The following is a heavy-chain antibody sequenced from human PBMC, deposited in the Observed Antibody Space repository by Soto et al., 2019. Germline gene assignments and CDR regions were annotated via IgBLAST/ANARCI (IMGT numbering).Heavy chain of an antibody. D-gene: IGHD5-18*01. J-gene: IGHJ5*02. CDR1: GYTFTSYG. V-gene: IGHV1-18*04. Sequence: GASVKVSCKASGYTFTSYGISWVRQAPGQGLEWMGWISAYNGNTNYAQKLQGRVTMTTDTSTSTAYMELRSLRYDDTAVYYCARDRGYSYGYRFSIWFEPWGHGTLVTVSS. CDR3: ARDRGYSYGYRFSIWFEP. CDR2: ISAYNGNT.